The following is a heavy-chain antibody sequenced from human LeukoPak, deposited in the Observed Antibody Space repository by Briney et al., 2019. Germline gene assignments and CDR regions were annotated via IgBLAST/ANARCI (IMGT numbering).Heavy chain of an antibody. V-gene: IGHV4-59*08. Sequence: SETLSLTCTVSGGSISSYYWSWIWQPPGKGLEWIGYIYYSGSTNYNPSLKSRVTISVDTSKNQFSLKLSSVTAADTAVYYCARHAHPTLYCSSTSCPHINWFDPWGQGTLVTVPS. CDR2: IYYSGST. D-gene: IGHD2-2*01. CDR1: GGSISSYY. J-gene: IGHJ5*02. CDR3: ARHAHPTLYCSSTSCPHINWFDP.